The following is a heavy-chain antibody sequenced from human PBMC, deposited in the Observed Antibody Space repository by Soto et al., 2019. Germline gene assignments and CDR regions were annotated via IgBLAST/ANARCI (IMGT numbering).Heavy chain of an antibody. CDR1: GASTVSHYH. V-gene: IGHV4-31*02. Sequence: QVQLQESGPGLVKPSQTLSLTCSVSGASTVSHYHWTWIRQPPGKVLEWMGYIFNSGTTFYNPSLTSRLSISMDTSGNRFSLELRSVTAADTAVYYCALALGPTTGLDYWGQGTLVTVSS. J-gene: IGHJ4*02. CDR2: IFNSGTT. CDR3: ALALGPTTGLDY. D-gene: IGHD1-26*01.